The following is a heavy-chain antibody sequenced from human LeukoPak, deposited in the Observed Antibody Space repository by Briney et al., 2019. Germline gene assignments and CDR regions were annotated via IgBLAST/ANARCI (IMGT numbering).Heavy chain of an antibody. CDR2: IRGSGGST. V-gene: IGHV3-23*01. D-gene: IGHD3-10*01. CDR1: GFTFSSYA. J-gene: IGHJ3*02. Sequence: GGSLRLSCAASGFTFSSYAMSWVRQAPGKGLEWVSAIRGSGGSTYYADSVKGRFTISRDNSKNTVDLQMNSLRVEDTAVYYCASAGPTYGSGSYYGPYDAFDIWGQGTMVTVSS. CDR3: ASAGPTYGSGSYYGPYDAFDI.